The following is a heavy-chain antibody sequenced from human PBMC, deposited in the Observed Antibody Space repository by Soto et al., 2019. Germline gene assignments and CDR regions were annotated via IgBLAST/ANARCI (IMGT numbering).Heavy chain of an antibody. CDR3: ARERLNYDSSGYIFDY. D-gene: IGHD3-22*01. CDR2: IYYSGST. Sequence: SETLSLTCTVSGGSVSSGSYYWSWIRQPPGKGLEWIGYIYYSGSTNYNPSLKSRVTISVDTSKNQFSLKLSSVTAADTAVYYCARERLNYDSSGYIFDYWGQGTLVTVSS. V-gene: IGHV4-61*01. CDR1: GGSVSSGSYY. J-gene: IGHJ4*02.